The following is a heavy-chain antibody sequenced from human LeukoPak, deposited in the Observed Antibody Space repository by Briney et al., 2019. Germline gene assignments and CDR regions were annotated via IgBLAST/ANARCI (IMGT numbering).Heavy chain of an antibody. CDR2: ISAYNGNT. V-gene: IGHV1-18*04. Sequence: ASVKVSCKASGYTFTSYGISWVRQAPGQGLEWMGWISAYNGNTNYAQKLQGRVTMTTDTSTSTAYMELSSLRSDDTAVYYCARDGGDIVVVPAAMFDTDWFDPWGQGTLVTVSS. D-gene: IGHD2-2*01. J-gene: IGHJ5*02. CDR3: ARDGGDIVVVPAAMFDTDWFDP. CDR1: GYTFTSYG.